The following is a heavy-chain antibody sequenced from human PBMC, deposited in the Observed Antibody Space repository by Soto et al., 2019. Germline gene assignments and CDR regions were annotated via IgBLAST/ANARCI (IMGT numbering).Heavy chain of an antibody. J-gene: IGHJ4*02. V-gene: IGHV3-53*01. CDR2: IYSGGDT. D-gene: IGHD6-13*01. CDR1: GVTVSNNY. Sequence: GGSLRLSCAASGVTVSNNYMRWVRQAPGKGLEWVSLIYSGGDTHYADSVKGRFTISRDSSRNTLYLEMNSLRAEDTAVYYCARDPPGIAAAGVGGWGQGTLVTAPQ. CDR3: ARDPPGIAAAGVGG.